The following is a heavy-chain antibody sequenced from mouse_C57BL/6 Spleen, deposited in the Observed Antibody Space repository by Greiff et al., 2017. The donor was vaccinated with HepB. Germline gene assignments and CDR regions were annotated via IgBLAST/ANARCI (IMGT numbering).Heavy chain of an antibody. CDR3: ASKIYYGNLYAMDY. Sequence: VQLQQSGPGLVQPSQSLSITCTVSGFSFTSYGVHWVRQSPGKGLEWLGVIWSGGSTDYNAAFISRLSISKDNSKSQVFFKMNSLQADDTAIYYCASKIYYGNLYAMDYWGQGTSVTVSS. CDR2: IWSGGST. V-gene: IGHV2-2*01. D-gene: IGHD2-1*01. J-gene: IGHJ4*01. CDR1: GFSFTSYG.